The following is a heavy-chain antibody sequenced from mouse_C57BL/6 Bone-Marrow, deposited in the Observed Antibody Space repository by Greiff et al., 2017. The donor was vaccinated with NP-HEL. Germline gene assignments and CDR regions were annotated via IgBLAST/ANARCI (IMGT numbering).Heavy chain of an antibody. V-gene: IGHV1-69*01. J-gene: IGHJ2*01. CDR1: GYTFTSYC. CDR3: TRRGSRQLMLRFDY. Sequence: VQLQQPGAELVMPGASVTLSCKASGYTFTSYCMHWVKQRPGQGLEWIGEIDPSDSYTNYNQTFKGKSTLTVDKSSSTAYMQLSSLTSEDSAVYYCTRRGSRQLMLRFDYWGQGTTLTVSS. CDR2: IDPSDSYT. D-gene: IGHD3-2*02.